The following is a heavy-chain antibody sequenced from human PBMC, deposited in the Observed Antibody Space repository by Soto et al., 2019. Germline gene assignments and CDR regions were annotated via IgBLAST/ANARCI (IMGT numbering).Heavy chain of an antibody. Sequence: GGSLRLSCAASGFTFSSYAMSWVRQAPGKGLEWVSGISGSGGSTYYADSVKGRFTISRDNFKKTVYMQMNSLRAEDTAVYYCAKDLGDSSGYSLNYFDYWGQGT. CDR2: ISGSGGST. V-gene: IGHV3-23*01. CDR3: AKDLGDSSGYSLNYFDY. J-gene: IGHJ4*02. CDR1: GFTFSSYA. D-gene: IGHD3-22*01.